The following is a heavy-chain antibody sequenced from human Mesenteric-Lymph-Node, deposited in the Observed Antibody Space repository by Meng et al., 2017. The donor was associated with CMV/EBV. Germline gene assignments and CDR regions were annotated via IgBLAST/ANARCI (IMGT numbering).Heavy chain of an antibody. CDR2: INWSGDST. D-gene: IGHD6-13*01. CDR1: GFRFDNFG. V-gene: IGHV3-20*04. J-gene: IGHJ4*02. Sequence: GGSLRLSCAASGFRFDNFGMSWVRQVPGQGLEWVSAINWSGDSTGHADSVKGRFTISRDNARNSLYLQMNSLRVDDTASYYCARGGSSSRYRESSHWGQGTLVTVSS. CDR3: ARGGSSSRYRESSH.